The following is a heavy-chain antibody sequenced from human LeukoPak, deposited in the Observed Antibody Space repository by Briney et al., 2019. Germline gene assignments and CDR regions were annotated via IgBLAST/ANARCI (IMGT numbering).Heavy chain of an antibody. V-gene: IGHV4-39*02. J-gene: IGHJ5*02. D-gene: IGHD6-19*01. Sequence: SETLSLTCSVTGGSISRSSYYWGWIRQPPGEGLEWIGNIHYSGKTYYKPSLKSRVTISIDTSKNQFSLKLSSVTAADTAVYSCAKVGGLAVAGTDNWMDPWGQGTLVTVSS. CDR3: AKVGGLAVAGTDNWMDP. CDR2: IHYSGKT. CDR1: GGSISRSSYY.